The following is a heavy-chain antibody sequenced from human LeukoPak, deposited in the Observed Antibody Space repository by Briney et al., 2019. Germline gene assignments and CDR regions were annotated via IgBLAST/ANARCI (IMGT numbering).Heavy chain of an antibody. CDR3: ARDLDFYATDY. D-gene: IGHD3/OR15-3a*01. CDR1: GFSLSRYW. J-gene: IGHJ4*02. CDR2: IGKDGTGD. V-gene: IGHV3-7*01. Sequence: GGSLRLSCAASGFSLSRYWMSWVRQAPGKGLEWVANIGKDGTGDHYVDSVKGRFTISKDNARNSLYLQMNSLRADDTAVYYCARDLDFYATDYWGQGTLVTVSS.